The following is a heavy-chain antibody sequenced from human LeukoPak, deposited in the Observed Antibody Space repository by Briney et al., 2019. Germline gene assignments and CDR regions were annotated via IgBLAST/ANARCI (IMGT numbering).Heavy chain of an antibody. CDR3: VRAPDDIAAAYWGY. Sequence: GGSLRLSCAASGFTFSDYYMSWIRQAPGKGLEWVSYISSSGSTIYYADSVKGRFTISRDNAKNSLYLQMNSLSAEDTAVYYCVRAPDDIAAAYWGYWGQGTLVTVSS. J-gene: IGHJ4*02. D-gene: IGHD6-13*01. V-gene: IGHV3-11*01. CDR2: ISSSGSTI. CDR1: GFTFSDYY.